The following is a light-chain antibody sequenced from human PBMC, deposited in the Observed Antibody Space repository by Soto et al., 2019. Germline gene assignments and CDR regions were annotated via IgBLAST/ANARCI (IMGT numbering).Light chain of an antibody. CDR2: SND. CDR1: KSNIGDNP. CDR3: ATWDDSLNGWV. V-gene: IGLV1-44*01. Sequence: QSVLTQPPSASGTPGQRVIISCSGSKSNIGDNPVNWFQQFPGTAPKLLIFSNDERPSGVPERFSGSKSGASASLAISGRQSDDEADYSCATWDDSLNGWVFGGGTQLTVL. J-gene: IGLJ3*02.